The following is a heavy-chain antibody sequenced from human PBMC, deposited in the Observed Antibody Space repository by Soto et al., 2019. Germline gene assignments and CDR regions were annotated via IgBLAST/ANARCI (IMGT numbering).Heavy chain of an antibody. J-gene: IGHJ4*02. V-gene: IGHV4-34*01. CDR2: INHSGST. Sequence: SETLSLTCAVYGGSFSGYYWSWIRPPPGKGLEWIGEINHSGSTNYNPSLKSRVTISVDTSKNQFSLKLSSVTAADTAVYYCARAGYSSGWYRRKFDYWGQGTLVTVSS. CDR3: ARAGYSSGWYRRKFDY. CDR1: GGSFSGYY. D-gene: IGHD6-19*01.